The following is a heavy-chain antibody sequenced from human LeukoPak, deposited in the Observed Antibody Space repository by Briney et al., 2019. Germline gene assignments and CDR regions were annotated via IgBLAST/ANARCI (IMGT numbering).Heavy chain of an antibody. Sequence: SETLSLTCTVSGGSISGYYWSWIRRPPGKGLEWIGYIHYIGSTNYNPSLKSRVTISVDTSKNQFSLKLSSVTAADTAVYYCARDVIPQDYWGQGTLVTVSS. J-gene: IGHJ4*02. CDR2: IHYIGST. V-gene: IGHV4-59*01. CDR3: ARDVIPQDY. CDR1: GGSISGYY. D-gene: IGHD2-2*02.